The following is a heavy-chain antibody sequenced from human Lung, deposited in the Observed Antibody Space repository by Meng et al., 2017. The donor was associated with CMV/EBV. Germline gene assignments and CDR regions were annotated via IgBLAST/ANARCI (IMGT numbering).Heavy chain of an antibody. V-gene: IGHV4-34*01. CDR3: ARGFLSFVRVFDY. J-gene: IGHJ4*02. Sequence: QGQVKEWEAGLLKPSVSLSLACAVYGGSFSGYYWSWSRQPPGKGLEWIGEINHSGSTNYNPSLKSRVTISVDTSQNQFSLKLSSVTAADTAVYYCARGFLSFVRVFDYWGQGTLVTVSS. D-gene: IGHD2/OR15-2a*01. CDR2: INHSGST. CDR1: GGSFSGYY.